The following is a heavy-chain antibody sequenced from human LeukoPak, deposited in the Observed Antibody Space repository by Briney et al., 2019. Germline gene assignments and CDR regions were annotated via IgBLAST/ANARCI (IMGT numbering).Heavy chain of an antibody. Sequence: GGSLRLSCAASGFTFGSYNMNWVRQAPGKGLEWVSYITSSSSSIYYADSVKGRFTISRDNAKNSLYLQMNSLRAEDTAVYYCARDRGYTYGLYMDVWGKGTTVTVSS. V-gene: IGHV3-48*01. D-gene: IGHD5-18*01. CDR2: ITSSSSSI. J-gene: IGHJ6*03. CDR1: GFTFGSYN. CDR3: ARDRGYTYGLYMDV.